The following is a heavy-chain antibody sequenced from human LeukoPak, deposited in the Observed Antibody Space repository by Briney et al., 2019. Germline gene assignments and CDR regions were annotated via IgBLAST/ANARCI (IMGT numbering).Heavy chain of an antibody. CDR2: IIPIFGTA. CDR1: GGTFGSYV. J-gene: IGHJ2*01. V-gene: IGHV1-69*13. CDR3: AKEGDTALVTGYFDL. Sequence: GASVKVSCKASGGTFGSYVISWVRQAPRQGLEWMGGIIPIFGTAHYAQKFQGRLTITADESTSTVYMEMSSLRSEDTAMYYCAKEGDTALVTGYFDLWGRGTLVTVSA. D-gene: IGHD5-18*01.